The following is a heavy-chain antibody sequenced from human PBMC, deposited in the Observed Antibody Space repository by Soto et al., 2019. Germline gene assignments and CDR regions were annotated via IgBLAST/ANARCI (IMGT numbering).Heavy chain of an antibody. V-gene: IGHV4-61*01. D-gene: IGHD3-22*01. CDR2: IYYSGST. J-gene: IGHJ4*02. Sequence: LSLTCTVSGGSVSSGSYYWSWIRQPPGKGLEWIGYIYYSGSTNYNPSLKSRVTISVDTSKNQFSLKLSSVTAADTAVYYCARGWSPYDSSGYYHPFDYWGQGTLVTVSS. CDR1: GGSVSSGSYY. CDR3: ARGWSPYDSSGYYHPFDY.